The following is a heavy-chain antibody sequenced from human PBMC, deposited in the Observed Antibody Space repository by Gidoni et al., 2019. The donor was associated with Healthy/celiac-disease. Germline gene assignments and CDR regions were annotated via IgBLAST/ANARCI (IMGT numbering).Heavy chain of an antibody. D-gene: IGHD6-13*01. CDR3: ARVDSSSWFFDY. CDR2: IKQDGIEK. Sequence: EVQLVESGGGLVQHGGYMRLSCASLGFTFSSSWMSWVRQAPGKGLDWVANIKQDGIEKYYVDAVKGRFTISRDNAKNSLYLKMNSLRAEDTAVYYCARVDSSSWFFDYWGQGTLVTFSS. CDR1: GFTFSSSW. J-gene: IGHJ4*02. V-gene: IGHV3-7*03.